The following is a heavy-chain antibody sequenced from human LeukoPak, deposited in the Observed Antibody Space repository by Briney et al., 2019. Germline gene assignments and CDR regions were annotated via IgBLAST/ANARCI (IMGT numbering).Heavy chain of an antibody. J-gene: IGHJ4*02. CDR3: ASTPGYSSGWYPGY. CDR1: GFTFSSCS. V-gene: IGHV3-21*01. CDR2: ISSSSSYI. Sequence: SGGSLRLSCAASGFTFSSCSMNWVRQAPGKGLEWVSSISSSSSYIYYADSVKGRFTISRDNAKNSLYLQMNSLRAEDTAVYYCASTPGYSSGWYPGYWGQGTLVTVSS. D-gene: IGHD6-19*01.